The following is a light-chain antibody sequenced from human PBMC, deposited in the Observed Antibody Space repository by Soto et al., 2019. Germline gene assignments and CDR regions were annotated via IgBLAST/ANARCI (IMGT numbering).Light chain of an antibody. CDR3: QQTYGAPLT. CDR2: AAS. Sequence: DIQMTQSPSSLSASVGDRVTITCRASQAISIFLNWYQQKPGKAPDLLIYAASTLQTGVPSRFSGNGSGTDFALTISSLRPEDFATYYCQQTYGAPLTFGQGTKVDIK. V-gene: IGKV1-39*01. CDR1: QAISIF. J-gene: IGKJ1*01.